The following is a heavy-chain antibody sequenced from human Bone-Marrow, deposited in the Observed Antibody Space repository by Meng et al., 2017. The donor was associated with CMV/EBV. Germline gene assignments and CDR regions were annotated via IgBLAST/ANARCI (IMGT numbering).Heavy chain of an antibody. D-gene: IGHD2-2*01. CDR1: GFTFSSYS. CDR2: ISSSSSYI. J-gene: IGHJ4*02. Sequence: GESLKISCAASGFTFSSYSMNWVRQAPGKGLEWVSSISSSSSYIYYADSVKGRFTISRDNAKNSLYLQMNSLRAEDTAVYHCARVGYCSSTSCSSHFDYWGQGTLVTVSS. V-gene: IGHV3-21*01. CDR3: ARVGYCSSTSCSSHFDY.